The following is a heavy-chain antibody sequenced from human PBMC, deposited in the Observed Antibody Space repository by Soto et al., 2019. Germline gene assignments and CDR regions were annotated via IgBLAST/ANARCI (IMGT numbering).Heavy chain of an antibody. V-gene: IGHV4-31*02. CDR1: GGSISSGGYY. D-gene: IGHD5-18*01. CDR2: IYYSGST. Sequence: SETLSLTCTFSGGSISSGGYYWSWIRQHPGKGLEWIGYIYYSGSTYYNPSLKSRVTISVDTSKNQFSLKLSSVTAADTAVFYCASRGYSRVDDYWGQRSLDTGSS. CDR3: ASRGYSRVDDY. J-gene: IGHJ4*02.